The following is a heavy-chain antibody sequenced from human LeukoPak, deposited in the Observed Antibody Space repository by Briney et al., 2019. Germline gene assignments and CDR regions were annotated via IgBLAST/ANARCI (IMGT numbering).Heavy chain of an antibody. V-gene: IGHV3-33*01. CDR2: IWYDGSDE. CDR3: ARDGGYHSSGPFDY. CDR1: GFTFSSHG. Sequence: GGSLRLSCAASGFTFSSHGMHWVRQAPGKGLECVSIIWYDGSDEYYADSVKGRFTISRDNSKNTLYLQMNSLRAEDTAVYYCARDGGYHSSGPFDYWGQGNLVSVFS. J-gene: IGHJ4*02. D-gene: IGHD3-22*01.